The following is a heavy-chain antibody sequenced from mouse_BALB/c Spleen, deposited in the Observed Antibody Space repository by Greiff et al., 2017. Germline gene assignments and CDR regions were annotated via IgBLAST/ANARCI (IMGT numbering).Heavy chain of an antibody. V-gene: IGHV5-17*02. CDR2: ISSGSSTI. Sequence: EVMLVESGGGLVQPGGSRKLSCAASGFTFSSFGMHWVRQAPEKGLEWVAYISSGSSTIYYADTVKGRFTISRDNPKNTLFLQMTSLRSEDTAMYYCARWGLGFFYYAMDYWGQGTSVTVSS. CDR1: GFTFSSFG. J-gene: IGHJ4*01. D-gene: IGHD3-1*01. CDR3: ARWGLGFFYYAMDY.